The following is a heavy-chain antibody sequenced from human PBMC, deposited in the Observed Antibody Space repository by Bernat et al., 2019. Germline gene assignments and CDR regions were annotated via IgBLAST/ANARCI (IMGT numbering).Heavy chain of an antibody. V-gene: IGHV4-34*01. J-gene: IGHJ4*02. CDR2: INHSGST. D-gene: IGHD6-13*01. CDR1: GGSFSGYY. Sequence: QVQLQQWGAGLLKPSETLSLTCAVYGGSFSGYYWSWIRQPPGKGLEWIGEINHSGSTNYNPSLKSRVTISVDTSKNQFSLKLSSVTAADTAVYYCASGIQYSSSWYWYYFDYWGQGTLVTVSS. CDR3: ASGIQYSSSWYWYYFDY.